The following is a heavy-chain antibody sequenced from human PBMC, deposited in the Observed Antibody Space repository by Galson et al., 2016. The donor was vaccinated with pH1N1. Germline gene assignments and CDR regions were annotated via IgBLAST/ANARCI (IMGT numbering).Heavy chain of an antibody. Sequence: SAKVSCKASGYTFTSSHNYWVRQATGQGLEWMGWMDPHTGNTAYAQNFQGRLTMTRDTSLGTAYMELSSLRSEDTAVYYCARGGCTTSTCDLCYQYYMDIWGKGTTVTVSS. CDR2: MDPHTGNT. V-gene: IGHV1-8*01. J-gene: IGHJ6*03. CDR3: ARGGCTTSTCDLCYQYYMDI. CDR1: GYTFTSSH. D-gene: IGHD2/OR15-2a*01.